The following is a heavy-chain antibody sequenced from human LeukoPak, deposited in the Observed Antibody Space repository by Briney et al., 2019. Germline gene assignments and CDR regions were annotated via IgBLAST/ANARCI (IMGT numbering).Heavy chain of an antibody. J-gene: IGHJ6*04. CDR1: GFTFSSYD. CDR2: ISGSGSTV. V-gene: IGHV3-48*03. D-gene: IGHD2-15*01. Sequence: GGSLRLSCAASGFTFSSYDMKWVRQAPGKGLEWVSYISGSGSTVYYADSVKGRFTISRDNAKNSLYLQVNSLRAEDTAVYYSATPLKLPPGYYGMDVWGKGTTVPVSS. CDR3: ATPLKLPPGYYGMDV.